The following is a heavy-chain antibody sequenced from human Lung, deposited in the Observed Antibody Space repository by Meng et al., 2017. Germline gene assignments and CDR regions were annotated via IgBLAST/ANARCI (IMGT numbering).Heavy chain of an antibody. CDR3: ASHVTMAGQRGFDY. Sequence: QVQLQESGPGRVKPTGPLPPTSGVSLGSTTSSNWWSWVRQPPGKGLEWIGEISQSGRTNYDPSLRGRVTISVESNTQFSLKLSSVTAADTAVYYCASHVTMAGQRGFDYWGQGPLVTVSS. CDR2: ISQSGRT. CDR1: LGSTTSSNW. D-gene: IGHD6-19*01. J-gene: IGHJ4*02. V-gene: IGHV4-4*02.